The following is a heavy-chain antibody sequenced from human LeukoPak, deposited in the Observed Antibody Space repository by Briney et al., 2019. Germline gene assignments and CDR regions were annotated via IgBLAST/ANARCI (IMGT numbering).Heavy chain of an antibody. CDR3: ARVVGSGWKFDY. Sequence: SQTLSLTCTVSGGSISSGSYYWSWIRQPAGQGLEWIGRIYTSGSTNYNPSLKSRVTISVDTSKNQFSLKLSSVTAADTAVYYCARVVGSGWKFDYWGQGTLVTVSS. V-gene: IGHV4-61*02. J-gene: IGHJ4*02. D-gene: IGHD6-19*01. CDR2: IYTSGST. CDR1: GGSISSGSYY.